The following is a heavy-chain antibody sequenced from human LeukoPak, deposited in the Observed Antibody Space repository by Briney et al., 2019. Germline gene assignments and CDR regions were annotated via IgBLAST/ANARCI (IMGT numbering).Heavy chain of an antibody. CDR1: GYTFGSYY. CDR3: ARTHDFWSARKGDYFDP. Sequence: ASVKVSCKASGYTFGSYYISWVRQAPGQGLEWMGWISGYNGNTKYAQKLQGRITMTVDTYTTTAYMELKSLGSDDTAVYYCARTHDFWSARKGDYFDPWGQGTLVTVSS. CDR2: ISGYNGNT. J-gene: IGHJ4*02. V-gene: IGHV1-18*01. D-gene: IGHD3-3*01.